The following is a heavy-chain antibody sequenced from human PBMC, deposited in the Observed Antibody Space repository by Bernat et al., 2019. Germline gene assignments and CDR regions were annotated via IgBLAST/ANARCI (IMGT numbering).Heavy chain of an antibody. D-gene: IGHD1-7*01. CDR1: GFTFSSYG. Sequence: QVQLVESGGGVVQPGRSLRLSCAASGFTFSSYGMHWVRQAPGKGLEWVAVIWYDGSNKYYADSVKGRFTISRDNSKNTLYLQMNSPRAEDTAVYYCARDAGELELHLGVDWGQGTLVTVSS. CDR3: ARDAGELELHLGVD. CDR2: IWYDGSNK. J-gene: IGHJ4*02. V-gene: IGHV3-33*01.